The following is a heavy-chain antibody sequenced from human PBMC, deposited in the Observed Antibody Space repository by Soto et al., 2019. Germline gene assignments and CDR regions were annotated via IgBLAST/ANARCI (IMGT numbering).Heavy chain of an antibody. D-gene: IGHD3-22*01. V-gene: IGHV4-39*01. Sequence: SETLSLTCTVSGGSISSSSYYWGWIRQPPGKGLEWIGSIYYSGSTYYNPSLKSRVTISVDTSKNQFSLKLSSVTAADTAVYYCASLDSSGYIAFDYWGQGTLVTVSS. CDR1: GGSISSSSYY. CDR3: ASLDSSGYIAFDY. CDR2: IYYSGST. J-gene: IGHJ4*02.